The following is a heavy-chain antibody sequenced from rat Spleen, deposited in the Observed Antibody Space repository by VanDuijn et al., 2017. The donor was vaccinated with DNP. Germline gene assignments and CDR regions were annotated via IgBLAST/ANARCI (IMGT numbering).Heavy chain of an antibody. CDR2: IRYDGGST. J-gene: IGHJ2*01. Sequence: EVQLVESGGGLVQPGRSLKLSCAASGFTFSDYYMAWVRQAPTKGLEWVAYIRYDGGSTKYGDSVKGRFTISRENAKNTLSLQMDSLRSEDSATYYCARSVYYYSPDAYCFDYWGQGVMVTVSS. CDR1: GFTFSDYY. D-gene: IGHD1-1*01. CDR3: ARSVYYYSPDAYCFDY. V-gene: IGHV5-7*01.